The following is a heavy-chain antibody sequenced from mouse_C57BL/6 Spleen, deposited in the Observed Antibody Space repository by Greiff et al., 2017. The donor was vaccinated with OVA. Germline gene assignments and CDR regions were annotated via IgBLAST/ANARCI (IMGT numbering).Heavy chain of an antibody. D-gene: IGHD2-4*01. Sequence: EVQLQESGAELVRPGASVKLSCTASGFNIKDDYMHWVKQRPEQGLEWIGWIDPENGDTEYASKFQGKATITADTSSNTAYLQLSSLTSEDTAVYYCTTDYDYDSYWGQGTLVTVSA. CDR1: GFNIKDDY. J-gene: IGHJ3*01. CDR3: TTDYDYDSY. V-gene: IGHV14-4*01. CDR2: IDPENGDT.